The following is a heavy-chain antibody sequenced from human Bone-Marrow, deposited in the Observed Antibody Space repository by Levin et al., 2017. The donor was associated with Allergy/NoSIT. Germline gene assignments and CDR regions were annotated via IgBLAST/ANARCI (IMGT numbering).Heavy chain of an antibody. CDR3: AREGGIAVDDHFDY. Sequence: GGSLRLSCAASGFDFDDFAMHWVRQAPGKGLEWVSRISWNGDAIDYADSVKGRFTISRDNAKNSLFLQMNSLRADDTALYYCAREGGIAVDDHFDYWGQGTLVTVSS. J-gene: IGHJ4*02. CDR2: ISWNGDAI. CDR1: GFDFDDFA. V-gene: IGHV3-9*01. D-gene: IGHD6-19*01.